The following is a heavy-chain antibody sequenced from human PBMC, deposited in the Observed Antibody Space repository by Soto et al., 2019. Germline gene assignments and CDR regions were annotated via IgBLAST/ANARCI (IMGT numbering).Heavy chain of an antibody. CDR3: ARKGYGVAFDA. D-gene: IGHD5-18*01. CDR1: GYILTDNY. V-gene: IGHV1-2*02. Sequence: QVQLEQSGAEVKKPGASVTVSCKASGYILTDNYLHWVRQAPGQGLEWMGWINPATGATKYKQNLEGRLSLTRDTSKSTGFMDLSRLKSDDSATYYCARKGYGVAFDAWAQGTLVTVSS. J-gene: IGHJ3*01. CDR2: INPATGAT.